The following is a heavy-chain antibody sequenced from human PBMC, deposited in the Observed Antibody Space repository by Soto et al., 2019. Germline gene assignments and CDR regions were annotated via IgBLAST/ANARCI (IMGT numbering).Heavy chain of an antibody. CDR2: INPSAGSL. D-gene: IGHD6-13*01. CDR3: ASDANSDLVSPAAYYFGY. J-gene: IGHJ4*02. CDR1: GYTFTTYY. V-gene: IGHV1-46*01. Sequence: GASVKVSCKASGYTFTTYYIHWVRQAPGQGLEWMGLINPSAGSLRYAQKFQGRVTMTRDTSTSTVYMELSSLRSEDTAVYFCASDANSDLVSPAAYYFGYWGQGTLVTVSS.